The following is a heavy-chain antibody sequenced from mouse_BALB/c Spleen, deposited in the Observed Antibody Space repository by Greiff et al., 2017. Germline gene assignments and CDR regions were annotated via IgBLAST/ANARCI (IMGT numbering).Heavy chain of an antibody. Sequence: QVQLKESGPGLVQPSQSLSITCTVSGFSLTSYGVHWVRQSPGKGLEWLGVIWSGGSTDYNAAFISRLSISKDNSKSQVFFKMNSLQANDTAIYYCARNTGLLYYAMDYWGQGTSVTVSS. CDR1: GFSLTSYG. J-gene: IGHJ4*01. CDR2: IWSGGST. V-gene: IGHV2-2*02. CDR3: ARNTGLLYYAMDY.